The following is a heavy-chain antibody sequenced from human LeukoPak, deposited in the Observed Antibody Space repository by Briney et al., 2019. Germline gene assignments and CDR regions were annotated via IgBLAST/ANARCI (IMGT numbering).Heavy chain of an antibody. CDR2: IYSGGST. V-gene: IGHV3-66*01. Sequence: GGSLRLSCAASGXTVSSNYMSWVRQAPGKGLEWVSLIYSGGSTYYADSVKGRFTISRDNSKNTLYLQMNSLRAEDTALYYCARETAAVWGSLDYWGQGTLVTVSS. J-gene: IGHJ4*02. CDR3: ARETAAVWGSLDY. CDR1: GXTVSSNY. D-gene: IGHD3-16*01.